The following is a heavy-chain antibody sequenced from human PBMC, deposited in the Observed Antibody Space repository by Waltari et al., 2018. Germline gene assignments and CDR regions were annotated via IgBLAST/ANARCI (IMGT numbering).Heavy chain of an antibody. Sequence: EVQLVESGGGLVQPGGSLRLSCAASGFTFSSYSMNWVRQAPGKGLEWVSYISSSSNTIYYADSVEGRFTISRDNAKNSLYLRMNSLRAEDTAVYYCARDRDQGSGSCYEVDYWGQGTLVTVSS. CDR1: GFTFSSYS. CDR2: ISSSSNTI. J-gene: IGHJ4*02. V-gene: IGHV3-48*01. D-gene: IGHD3-10*01. CDR3: ARDRDQGSGSCYEVDY.